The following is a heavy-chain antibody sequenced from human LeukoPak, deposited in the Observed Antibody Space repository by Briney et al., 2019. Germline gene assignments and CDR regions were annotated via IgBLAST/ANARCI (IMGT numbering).Heavy chain of an antibody. Sequence: ASVKVSCKASGYTFTSYHITWVRQAPGQGLEWMGWITTYNGDTNYAQNLQGRVTMTTDTSTSTAYMELRSLRSDDTAVYYCAKDGRVGAFVVLWYFDYWGQGTLVTVSS. J-gene: IGHJ4*02. CDR2: ITTYNGDT. CDR1: GYTFTSYH. CDR3: AKDGRVGAFVVLWYFDY. D-gene: IGHD1-26*01. V-gene: IGHV1-18*01.